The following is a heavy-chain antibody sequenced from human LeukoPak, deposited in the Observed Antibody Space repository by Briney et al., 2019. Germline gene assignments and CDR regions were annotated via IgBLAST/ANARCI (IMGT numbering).Heavy chain of an antibody. J-gene: IGHJ3*02. CDR1: GGSISSSSYY. V-gene: IGHV4-39*07. CDR3: ARGGAYCSGGSCYSWAFDI. D-gene: IGHD2-15*01. CDR2: IYYSGST. Sequence: SETLSLTCTVSGGSISSSSYYWGWIRQPPGKGLEWIGSIYYSGSTYYNPSLKSRVTISVDTSKNQFSLKLSSVTAADTAVYYCARGGAYCSGGSCYSWAFDIWGQGTMVTVSS.